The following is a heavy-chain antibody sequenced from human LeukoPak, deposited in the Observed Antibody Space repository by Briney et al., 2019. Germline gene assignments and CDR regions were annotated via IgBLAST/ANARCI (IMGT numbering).Heavy chain of an antibody. V-gene: IGHV4-59*12. CDR1: GGSISSYY. CDR3: ARAGRQPDILYYDSSGSRPGWFDP. CDR2: IYYSGST. D-gene: IGHD3-22*01. Sequence: PSETLSLTCTVSGGSISSYYWSWIRQPPGKGLEWIGYIYYSGSTNYNPSLKSRVTISVDTSKNQFSLKLSSVTAADTAVYYCARAGRQPDILYYDSSGSRPGWFDPWGQGTLVTVSS. J-gene: IGHJ5*02.